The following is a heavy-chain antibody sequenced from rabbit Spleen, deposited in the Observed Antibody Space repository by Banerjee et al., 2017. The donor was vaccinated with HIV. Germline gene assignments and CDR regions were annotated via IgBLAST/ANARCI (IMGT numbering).Heavy chain of an antibody. Sequence: QSLEESGGDLVQPEGSLTLTCTASGFTISSNYYMCWVRQAPGKGLEWIGCIYTGSSGSAYYANWAKGRFTISKTSSTTVTLQMTSLTAADTATYFCTRSTNSVGYNSDLWGPGTLVTVS. CDR3: TRSTNSVGYNSDL. CDR1: GFTISSNYY. D-gene: IGHD1-1*01. CDR2: IYTGSSGSA. V-gene: IGHV1S40*01. J-gene: IGHJ4*01.